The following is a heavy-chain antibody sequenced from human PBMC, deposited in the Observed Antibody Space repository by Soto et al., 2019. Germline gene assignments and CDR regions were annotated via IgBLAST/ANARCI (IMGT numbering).Heavy chain of an antibody. Sequence: QVQLQEAGPGLVKPSGTLSLTCAVSGGSISSTKWWSWVRQPPGKGLEWIGEIYHSGRTSYNPSLKGRVAISVDKSRNHFSLRLSSVTAADTAVYYCARDDSGGWFDPWGQGTLVTVSS. J-gene: IGHJ5*02. CDR3: ARDDSGGWFDP. CDR1: GGSISSTKW. CDR2: IYHSGRT. V-gene: IGHV4-4*02. D-gene: IGHD4-17*01.